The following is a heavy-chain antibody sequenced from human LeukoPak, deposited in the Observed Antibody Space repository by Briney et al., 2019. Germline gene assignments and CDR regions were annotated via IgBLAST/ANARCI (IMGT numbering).Heavy chain of an antibody. J-gene: IGHJ4*02. Sequence: MPSETLSLTCTVSGGSISTYYWSWIRQPPGKGLEWVGLIYNSGTTNSRPSLKSRVTISVDTSKKQFSLKLNSVTAADTAVYYCARGKVRADYGILTGPPDYWGQGTLVTVSS. V-gene: IGHV4-59*01. CDR1: GGSISTYY. D-gene: IGHD3-9*01. CDR3: ARGKVRADYGILTGPPDY. CDR2: IYNSGTT.